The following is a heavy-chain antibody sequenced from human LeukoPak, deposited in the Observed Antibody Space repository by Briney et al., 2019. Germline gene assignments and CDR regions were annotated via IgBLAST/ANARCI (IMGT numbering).Heavy chain of an antibody. Sequence: KSGGSLRLSCAASGFTFSNAWMSWVRQAPGKGLEWVGRIKSKTDGGTTDYAAPVKGRFTISRDDSKNTLYLQMNSLKTEDTAVYYCTTDRRYSYGANAFDIWGQGTMVTVSS. CDR3: TTDRRYSYGANAFDI. CDR2: IKSKTDGGTT. V-gene: IGHV3-15*01. D-gene: IGHD5-18*01. J-gene: IGHJ3*02. CDR1: GFTFSNAW.